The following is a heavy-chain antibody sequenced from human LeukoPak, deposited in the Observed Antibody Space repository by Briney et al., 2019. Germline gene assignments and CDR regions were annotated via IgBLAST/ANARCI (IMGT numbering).Heavy chain of an antibody. CDR1: GESIINDDHY. Sequence: SQTLSLTCTVSGESIINDDHYWTWIRQPRGKGLEWIGYIPHRGITHYNPSLKSRVTITVDSTKSQFSLKLTSMTAADTAVYYCAREVTLKQDFDYWGQGAMVTVSS. D-gene: IGHD2-21*02. CDR3: AREVTLKQDFDY. J-gene: IGHJ4*02. V-gene: IGHV4-30-2*01. CDR2: IPHRGIT.